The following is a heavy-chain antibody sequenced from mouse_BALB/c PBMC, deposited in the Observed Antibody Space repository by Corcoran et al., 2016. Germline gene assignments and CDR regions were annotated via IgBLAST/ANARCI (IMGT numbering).Heavy chain of an antibody. CDR2: INTYTGEP. V-gene: IGHV9-3-1*01. CDR3: ARGTHYFDY. Sequence: QIQLVQSGPELKKPGETVKISCKASGYTFTNYGMNWVKQAPGKGLKWMGWINTYTGEPTYADDFKGRVAFSLETSASTAYLQINNLKNEDTATYFCARGTHYFDYWGQGTTLTVSS. D-gene: IGHD3-3*01. CDR1: GYTFTNYG. J-gene: IGHJ2*01.